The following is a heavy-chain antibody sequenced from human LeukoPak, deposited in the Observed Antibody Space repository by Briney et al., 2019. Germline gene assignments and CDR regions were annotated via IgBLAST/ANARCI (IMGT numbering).Heavy chain of an antibody. J-gene: IGHJ4*02. CDR3: ARDGGYYGSGSYSAYYFDS. CDR1: GFTFSNYW. D-gene: IGHD3-10*01. V-gene: IGHV3-7*01. Sequence: GGSLRLSCAASGFTFSNYWMNWVRQAPGKGLEWVANIRQDGSEEFYKDSVKGRFTISRDNAKNSLYLQMNSLTAEDTAVYFCARDGGYYGSGSYSAYYFDSWGQGTLVTVSS. CDR2: IRQDGSEE.